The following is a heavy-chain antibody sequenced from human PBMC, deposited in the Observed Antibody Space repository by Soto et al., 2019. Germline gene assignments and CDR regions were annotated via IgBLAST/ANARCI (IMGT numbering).Heavy chain of an antibody. D-gene: IGHD3-9*01. CDR1: GFTFSSYG. V-gene: IGHV3-33*01. CDR3: AREEDDYDILTGYYPGAFDI. Sequence: GGSLRLSCAASGFTFSSYGMHWVRQAPGKGLEWVAVIWYDGSNKYYADSVKGRFTISRDNSKNTLYLQMDSLRAEDTAVYYCAREEDDYDILTGYYPGAFDIWGQGTMVTVSS. CDR2: IWYDGSNK. J-gene: IGHJ3*02.